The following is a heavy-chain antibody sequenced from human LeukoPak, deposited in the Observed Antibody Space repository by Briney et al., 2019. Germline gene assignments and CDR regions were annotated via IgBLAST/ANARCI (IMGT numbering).Heavy chain of an antibody. D-gene: IGHD3-3*01. Sequence: SGGSLRLSCASSGFTFNNYAMTWVRQAPGKGLEWVSSISSSSSYIYYADSVKGRFTISRDNAKNSLYLQMNSLRAEDTAVYYCARKADYDFWSGPIYDYWGQGTLVTVSS. V-gene: IGHV3-21*01. J-gene: IGHJ4*02. CDR3: ARKADYDFWSGPIYDY. CDR1: GFTFNNYA. CDR2: ISSSSSYI.